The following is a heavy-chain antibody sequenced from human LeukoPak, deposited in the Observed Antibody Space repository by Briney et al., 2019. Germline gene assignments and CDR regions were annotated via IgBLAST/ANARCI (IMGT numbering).Heavy chain of an antibody. Sequence: EASVKVSCKASGYTFTGYYMHWVRQAPGQGLEWMGWISAYNGNTKYAQKVQGRVTMTTDTSTSTAYMELRSLRSDDTAVYYCARDKSVVTALVRPRIDYWGQGTLVTVSS. V-gene: IGHV1-18*04. CDR1: GYTFTGYY. D-gene: IGHD2-21*02. CDR3: ARDKSVVTALVRPRIDY. CDR2: ISAYNGNT. J-gene: IGHJ4*02.